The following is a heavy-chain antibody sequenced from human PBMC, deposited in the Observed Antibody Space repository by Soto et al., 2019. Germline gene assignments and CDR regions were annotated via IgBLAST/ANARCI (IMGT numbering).Heavy chain of an antibody. V-gene: IGHV3-20*04. CDR1: GITFDGYG. J-gene: IGHJ5*02. Sequence: GGSLRLSCAASGITFDGYGMSGVRQAPGKGLEWVSGINWNGGSTGYADSVKGRFTISRDNAKNSLYLQMNSLRAEDTALYYCASSSSSWYNWFDPWGQGTLVTVSS. CDR2: INWNGGST. D-gene: IGHD6-13*01. CDR3: ASSSSSWYNWFDP.